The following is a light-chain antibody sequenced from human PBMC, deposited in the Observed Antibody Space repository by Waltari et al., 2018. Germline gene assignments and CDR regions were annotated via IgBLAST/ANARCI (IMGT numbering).Light chain of an antibody. CDR3: CSYAGSGIYV. CDR1: NSDVGSYDL. CDR2: EVY. V-gene: IGLV2-23*02. J-gene: IGLJ1*01. Sequence: QSALTQPAPVSGSPGQSITISCPGTNSDVGSYDLISWHQQYPGKAPKLIIYEVYKRPSEVSNRFSGSKSGNTASLTISGLQADDEADYYCCSYAGSGIYVFGTGSQVTVL.